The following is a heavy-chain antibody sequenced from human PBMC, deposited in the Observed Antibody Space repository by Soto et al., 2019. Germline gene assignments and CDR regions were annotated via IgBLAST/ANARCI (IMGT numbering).Heavy chain of an antibody. D-gene: IGHD5-18*01. V-gene: IGHV3-30*18. CDR2: ISSDGSEK. Sequence: QVQLVESGGGVVQPGRSLRLSCAASGFTFSSCGMHWVRQAPGKGLEWVAIISSDGSEKHYADSVKGRFTISRDNSTNTLELEMGSLRDEDTAVYYCAKAKLQFWLVGGDHWGQGSLVTVSS. J-gene: IGHJ4*02. CDR1: GFTFSSCG. CDR3: AKAKLQFWLVGGDH.